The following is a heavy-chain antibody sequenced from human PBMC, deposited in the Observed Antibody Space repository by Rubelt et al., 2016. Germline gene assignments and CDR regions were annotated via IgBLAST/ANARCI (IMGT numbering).Heavy chain of an antibody. CDR1: GFTFSSYS. V-gene: IGHV3-48*04. CDR2: ISSSSSTI. CDR3: ARDQGSEVTPYYFDY. Sequence: EVQLVESGGGLVQPGGSLRLSCAASGFTFSSYSMNWVRQAPGKGLEWVSYISSSSSTIYYAASVKGRFTISRDNAKNSLYLQMNSLRAEDTAVYYCARDQGSEVTPYYFDYWGQGTLVTVSS. D-gene: IGHD4-23*01. J-gene: IGHJ4*02.